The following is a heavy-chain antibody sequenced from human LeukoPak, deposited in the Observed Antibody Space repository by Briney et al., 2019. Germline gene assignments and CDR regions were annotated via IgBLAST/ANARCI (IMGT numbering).Heavy chain of an antibody. CDR1: GGSFSGYY. J-gene: IGHJ5*02. CDR3: ARGKRRFLVQGNWFDP. CDR2: INHSGST. D-gene: IGHD3-3*01. V-gene: IGHV4-34*01. Sequence: PSETLSLTCAVYGGSFSGYYWSWIRQPPGEGLEWIGEINHSGSTNYNPSLKSRVTISVDTSKNQFSLKLSSVTAADTAVYYCARGKRRFLVQGNWFDPWGQGTLVTVSS.